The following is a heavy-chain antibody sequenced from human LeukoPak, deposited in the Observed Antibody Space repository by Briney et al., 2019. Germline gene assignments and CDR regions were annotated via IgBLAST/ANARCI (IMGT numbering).Heavy chain of an antibody. V-gene: IGHV1-69*04. Sequence: SVKGSCKTSGGTLNNYAISWVRQAPVQVLEWMGRVVPIFVVRKYPQRFRGRVNISPDKATNTLYMELCSLRAEDTAIYFCATEPSRSYSFDHLDFCGLGTPVSVSS. CDR1: GGTLNNYA. J-gene: IGHJ4*02. CDR3: ATEPSRSYSFDHLDF. D-gene: IGHD5-12*01. CDR2: VVPIFVVR.